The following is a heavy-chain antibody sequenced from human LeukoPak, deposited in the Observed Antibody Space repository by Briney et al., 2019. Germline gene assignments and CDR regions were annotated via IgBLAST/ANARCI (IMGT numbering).Heavy chain of an antibody. V-gene: IGHV4-59*12. D-gene: IGHD1-26*01. CDR1: GGSINSYY. CDR3: ARDHWRVGTTPPGPLDP. Sequence: SETLSLTCTVSGGSINSYYWSWIRQPPGKGLEWIGYIYHRGSTNYNSSLKSRVSISVDTSKNQFSLMLGSVTAADTAIYYCARDHWRVGTTPPGPLDPWGQGTLVTVSS. CDR2: IYHRGST. J-gene: IGHJ5*02.